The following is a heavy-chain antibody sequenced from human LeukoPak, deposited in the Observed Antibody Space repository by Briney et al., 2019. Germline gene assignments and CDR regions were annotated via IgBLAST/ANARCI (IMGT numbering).Heavy chain of an antibody. CDR1: GGSFSSYY. Sequence: SETLSLTCAVYGGSFSSYYWSWLRQPPGKGLEWIGEINHSGSTNYNPSLKSRVTISVDTSKNQFSLKLSSVTAADTAVYYCARGTDYYDSSGYYFDYWDHGTLVTVSS. CDR3: ARGTDYYDSSGYYFDY. CDR2: INHSGST. D-gene: IGHD3-22*01. V-gene: IGHV4-34*01. J-gene: IGHJ4*01.